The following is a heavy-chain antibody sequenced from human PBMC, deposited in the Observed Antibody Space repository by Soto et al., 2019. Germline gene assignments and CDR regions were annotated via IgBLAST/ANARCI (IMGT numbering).Heavy chain of an antibody. Sequence: QVQLVQSGAEVKKPGASVKVSCKASGYTFTSYGISWVRQAPGXXXXXXGWISAYNGNTNYAQKLQGRXTMTTDTXXXXXXXXXXXXXXXXXXXXXXXXXXXXXXXXXDAFDIWGQGTMVTVSS. J-gene: IGHJ3*02. CDR2: ISAYNGNT. V-gene: IGHV1-18*01. CDR3: XXXXXXXXXXXDAFDI. CDR1: GYTFTSYG.